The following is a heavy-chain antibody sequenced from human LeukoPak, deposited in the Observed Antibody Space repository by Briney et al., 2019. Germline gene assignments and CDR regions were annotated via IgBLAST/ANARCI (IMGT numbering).Heavy chain of an antibody. CDR3: ARGSSSWPYYYYYYYMDV. CDR2: INHSGST. D-gene: IGHD6-13*01. V-gene: IGHV4-34*01. CDR1: GGSFSGYY. Sequence: PSETLSLTCAVYGGSFSGYYWSWIRQPPGKGLEWIGEINHSGSTNYNPSLKSRVTISVDTSKNQFSLKLSSVTAADTAVYYCARGSSSWPYYYYYYYMDVWGKGTTVTVSS. J-gene: IGHJ6*03.